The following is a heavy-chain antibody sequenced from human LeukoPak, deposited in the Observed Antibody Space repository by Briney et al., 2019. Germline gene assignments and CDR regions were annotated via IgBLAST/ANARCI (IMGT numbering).Heavy chain of an antibody. D-gene: IGHD3-22*01. CDR3: ATLRWHYYIPTAGP. J-gene: IGHJ5*02. V-gene: IGHV4-34*01. CDR2: INHSGST. Sequence: SETLSLTCAVYGGSFSGYYWSWIRQPPGKGLEWIGEINHSGSTNYNPSLKSRVTISVDTSKNQFSLKLSSVTAADTAVYYCATLRWHYYIPTAGPWGQGTLVTVSS. CDR1: GGSFSGYY.